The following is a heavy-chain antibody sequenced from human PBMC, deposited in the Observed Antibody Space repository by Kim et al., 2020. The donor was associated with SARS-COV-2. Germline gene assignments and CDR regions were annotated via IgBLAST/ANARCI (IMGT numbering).Heavy chain of an antibody. V-gene: IGHV3-13*01. CDR3: AREGVPIAAAGNYGMDV. J-gene: IGHJ6*02. Sequence: VKGRLTISRENAKNSLYLQMNSLRAGDTAVYYCAREGVPIAAAGNYGMDVWGQGTTVTVSS. D-gene: IGHD6-13*01.